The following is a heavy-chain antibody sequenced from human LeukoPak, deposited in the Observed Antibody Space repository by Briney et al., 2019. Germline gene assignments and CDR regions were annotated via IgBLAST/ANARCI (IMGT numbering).Heavy chain of an antibody. J-gene: IGHJ3*02. V-gene: IGHV4-39*07. CDR1: SDSINIRIYS. CDR2: LYYTGGT. Sequence: PSETLSLTCTVSSDSINIRIYSWGWIRQPPGKGLEWIGTLYYTGGTYYNPSLKSRVTISVDRSKNQFSLKLSSATAADTAVYYCARGLYSGFGVVIPAFDIWGQGTMVTVSS. D-gene: IGHD3-3*01. CDR3: ARGLYSGFGVVIPAFDI.